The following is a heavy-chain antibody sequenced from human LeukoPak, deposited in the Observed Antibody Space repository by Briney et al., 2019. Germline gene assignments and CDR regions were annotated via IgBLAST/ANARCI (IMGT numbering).Heavy chain of an antibody. D-gene: IGHD1-26*01. CDR1: GFTFSSYE. CDR2: ISSSSSTI. V-gene: IGHV3-48*01. J-gene: IGHJ3*02. Sequence: PGGSLRLSCAASGFTFSSYEMNWVRQAPGKGLEWVSYISSSSSTIYYADSVKGRFTISRDNAKNSLYLQMNSLRAEDTAVYYCAREESGSDVWEDAFDIWGQGTMVTVSS. CDR3: AREESGSDVWEDAFDI.